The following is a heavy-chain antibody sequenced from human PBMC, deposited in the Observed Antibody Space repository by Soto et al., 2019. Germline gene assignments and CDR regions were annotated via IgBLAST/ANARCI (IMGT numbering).Heavy chain of an antibody. D-gene: IGHD3-22*01. J-gene: IGHJ3*02. V-gene: IGHV3-9*01. CDR2: INWNSGSI. Sequence: SLRRSCAASGFTFDDYGMHWVRQAPGKGLEWVSGINWNSGSIGYADSVKGRFTISRDNAKNSLYLQMNSLRAEDTALYYCAKGFAYSSGYYYHAFDIWGQGTMVTVSS. CDR1: GFTFDDYG. CDR3: AKGFAYSSGYYYHAFDI.